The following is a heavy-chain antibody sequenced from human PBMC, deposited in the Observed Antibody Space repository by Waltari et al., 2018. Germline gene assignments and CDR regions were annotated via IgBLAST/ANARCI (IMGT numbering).Heavy chain of an antibody. CDR2: INHSGSS. J-gene: IGHJ4*02. V-gene: IGHV4-34*01. D-gene: IGHD3-10*01. Sequence: QVQLQQWGAGLLKPSETLSLTCAVYGGSFSGYYWSWIRQPPGKGLEWMGEINHSGSSNYTPYRKSRVTISVDTSKNQFSLKLSSVTAAETAVYYCARGPLPRYYGSGGALGYWGQGTLVTVSS. CDR3: ARGPLPRYYGSGGALGY. CDR1: GGSFSGYY.